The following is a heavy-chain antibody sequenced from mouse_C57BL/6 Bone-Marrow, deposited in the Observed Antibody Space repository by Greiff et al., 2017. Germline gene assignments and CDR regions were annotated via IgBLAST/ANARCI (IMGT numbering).Heavy chain of an antibody. V-gene: IGHV1-39*01. D-gene: IGHD1-1*01. J-gene: IGHJ1*03. CDR1: GYSFTDYN. Sequence: SGPELVKPGASVKISCKASGYSFTDYNMNWVKQSNGKSLEWIGVINPNYGTTSYNQKFKGKATLTVDQSSSTAYMQLNSLTSEDSAVYYCATFYYGSSYYWYFDVWGTGTTVTVSS. CDR2: INPNYGTT. CDR3: ATFYYGSSYYWYFDV.